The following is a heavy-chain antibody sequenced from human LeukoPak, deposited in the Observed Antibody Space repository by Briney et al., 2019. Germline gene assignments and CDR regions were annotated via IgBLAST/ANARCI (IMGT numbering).Heavy chain of an antibody. J-gene: IGHJ4*02. CDR1: GGSISSYY. V-gene: IGHV4-59*08. Sequence: SETLSLTCTVSGGSISSYYWSWIRQPPGKGLEWIGYIYYSGSTNYNPSLKSRVTISVDTSKNQFSLKLSSVTAADTAVYYCARNPYYYDSSGQFDYWGQGTLVTVSS. D-gene: IGHD3-22*01. CDR2: IYYSGST. CDR3: ARNPYYYDSSGQFDY.